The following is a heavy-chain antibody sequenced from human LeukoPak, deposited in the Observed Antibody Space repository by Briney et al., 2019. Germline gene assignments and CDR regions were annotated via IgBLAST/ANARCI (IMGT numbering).Heavy chain of an antibody. V-gene: IGHV3-30*02. CDR3: AKDEGWLQRNYYYYYMDV. CDR2: IRYDGSNK. D-gene: IGHD5-24*01. Sequence: GGSLRLSCAASGFSFSSYGMHWVRQAPGKGLEWVAFIRYDGSNKYYADSVKGRFTISRDNSKNTLYLQMNSLRAEDTAVYYCAKDEGWLQRNYYYYYMDVWGKGTTVTISS. CDR1: GFSFSSYG. J-gene: IGHJ6*03.